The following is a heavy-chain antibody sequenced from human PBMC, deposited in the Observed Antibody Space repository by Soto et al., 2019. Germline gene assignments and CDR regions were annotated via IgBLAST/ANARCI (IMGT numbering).Heavy chain of an antibody. CDR2: IYYSGST. CDR3: ARNSILGCGGDCYSGYYFDY. J-gene: IGHJ4*02. Sequence: SETLSLTCTVSGGSISSSSYYWGWIRQPPGKGLGWIGSIYYSGSTYYNPSLKSRVTISVDTSKNQFSLKLSSVTAADTAVYYCARNSILGCGGDCYSGYYFDYWGQGTLVTVSS. V-gene: IGHV4-39*01. CDR1: GGSISSSSYY. D-gene: IGHD2-21*02.